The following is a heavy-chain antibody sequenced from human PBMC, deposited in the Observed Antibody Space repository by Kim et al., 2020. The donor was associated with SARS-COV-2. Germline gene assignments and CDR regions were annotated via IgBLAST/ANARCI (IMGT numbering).Heavy chain of an antibody. CDR2: ISYDGSNK. J-gene: IGHJ6*02. Sequence: GGSLRLSCAASGFTFSSYAMHWVRQAPGKGLEWVAVISYDGSNKYYADSVKGRFTISRDNSKNTLYLQMNSLRAEDTAVYYCARDSGHGDYVGWVYYYYGMDVWGQGTTVTVSS. V-gene: IGHV3-30*04. D-gene: IGHD4-17*01. CDR3: ARDSGHGDYVGWVYYYYGMDV. CDR1: GFTFSSYA.